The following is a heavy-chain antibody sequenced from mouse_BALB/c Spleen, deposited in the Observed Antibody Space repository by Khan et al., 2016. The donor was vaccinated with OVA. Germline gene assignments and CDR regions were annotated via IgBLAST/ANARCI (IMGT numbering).Heavy chain of an antibody. Sequence: VQLQESGPGLVQPSQSLSITCTVSGFSLTSYGVHWVRQSPGKGLEWLGVIWSGGSTDYNAAFISRLSISKDNSKSQVFFKMNSLQANDTAIYYCARIFIGTTDYAVDYWGQGTSVTVSS. V-gene: IGHV2-2*02. CDR1: GFSLTSYG. J-gene: IGHJ4*01. CDR3: ARIFIGTTDYAVDY. CDR2: IWSGGST. D-gene: IGHD2-14*01.